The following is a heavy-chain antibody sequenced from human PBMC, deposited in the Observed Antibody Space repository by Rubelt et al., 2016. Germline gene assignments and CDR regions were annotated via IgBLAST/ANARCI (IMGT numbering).Heavy chain of an antibody. CDR1: GFTFSSHS. CDR2: ISASSRQI. Sequence: EVQLVESGGGLVQPGGSLRPSCEGSGFTFSSHSLDWVRQSPGRGLEWVSFISASSRQIYYADSVKGRFATSRDNAKNVRCLQMNNLGAEDTGVYYCARRTYRGSDNWGPGTLVTVSP. V-gene: IGHV3-21*01. D-gene: IGHD1-26*01. CDR3: ARRTYRGSDN. J-gene: IGHJ4*02.